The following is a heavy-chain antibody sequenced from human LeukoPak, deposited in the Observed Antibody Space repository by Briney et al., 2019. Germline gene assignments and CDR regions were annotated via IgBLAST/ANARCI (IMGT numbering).Heavy chain of an antibody. V-gene: IGHV4-38-2*02. J-gene: IGHJ3*01. CDR1: GYSTSSGYY. CDR2: IFHSGSI. Sequence: SETLSLTCTVSGYSTSSGYYWGWIRQSPGKGLEWIATIFHSGSIYYNPSLKSRVTLSVDTSKNQFSLRLNSVTAADTALYYCARMGVSYYYDSSTYYPTAFDVWGQGTMVSVSS. D-gene: IGHD3-22*01. CDR3: ARMGVSYYYDSSTYYPTAFDV.